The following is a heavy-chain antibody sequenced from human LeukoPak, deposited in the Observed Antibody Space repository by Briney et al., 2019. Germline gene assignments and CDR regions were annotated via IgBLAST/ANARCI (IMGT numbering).Heavy chain of an antibody. Sequence: GGSLRLSCAASGFTVSSNYMSWVRQAPGKGLEWVSVIYSGGSTYYADSVKGRFTISRDNSKNTLYLQMNSLRAQDTLLYYCACSKRMAYAIYNYGMDVWGQGTTVTVSS. J-gene: IGHJ6*02. CDR3: ACSKRMAYAIYNYGMDV. CDR1: GFTVSSNY. D-gene: IGHD2-8*01. CDR2: IYSGGST. V-gene: IGHV3-66*01.